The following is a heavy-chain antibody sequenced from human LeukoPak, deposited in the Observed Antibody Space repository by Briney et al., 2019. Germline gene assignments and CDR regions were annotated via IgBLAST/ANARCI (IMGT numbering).Heavy chain of an antibody. CDR2: ISYDGSNK. CDR1: GFTFSSYG. J-gene: IGHJ6*04. D-gene: IGHD6-13*01. CDR3: AKDHSSSWYDYGTDV. V-gene: IGHV3-30*18. Sequence: GRSLRHSCAASGFTFSSYGMHWVRQAPGKGLEWVAVISYDGSNKYYADSVKGRFTISRDNSKNTLYLQMNSLRAEDTAVYYCAKDHSSSWYDYGTDVWGKGTTVTVSS.